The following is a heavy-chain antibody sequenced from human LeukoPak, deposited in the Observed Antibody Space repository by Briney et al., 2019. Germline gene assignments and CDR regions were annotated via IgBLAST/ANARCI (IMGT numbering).Heavy chain of an antibody. J-gene: IGHJ4*02. Sequence: PSETLSLTCTISGGSISSGGYYWSWIRQPPGKGLEWIGYIYHSGSTYYNPSLKSRVTISVDRSKNQFSLKLSSVTAADTAVYYCARAPLGTTLCYFDYWGQGTLVTVSS. D-gene: IGHD1-1*01. V-gene: IGHV4-30-2*01. CDR2: IYHSGST. CDR3: ARAPLGTTLCYFDY. CDR1: GGSISSGGYY.